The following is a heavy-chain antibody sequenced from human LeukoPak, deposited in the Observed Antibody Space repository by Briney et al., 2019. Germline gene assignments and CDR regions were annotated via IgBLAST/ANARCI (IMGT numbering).Heavy chain of an antibody. J-gene: IGHJ3*02. CDR2: FDPEDGET. V-gene: IGHV1-24*01. CDR1: GYTLTELS. D-gene: IGHD2-15*01. CDR3: ATIGGVVVAATGVLGAFDI. Sequence: GSVKVSCKVSGYTLTELSMHWVRQAPGKGLEWMGGFDPEDGETIYAQKFQGRVTMTEDTSTDTAYMELSSLRSEDTAVYYCATIGGVVVAATGVLGAFDIWGQGTMVTVSS.